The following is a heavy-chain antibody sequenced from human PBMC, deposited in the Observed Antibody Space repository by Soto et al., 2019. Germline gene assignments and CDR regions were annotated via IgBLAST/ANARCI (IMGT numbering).Heavy chain of an antibody. D-gene: IGHD2-8*01. Sequence: SGPTLVNPTQTLTLTCTFSGFSLSTSGVGVGWIRQPPGKALEWLALIYWDDDKRYSPSLKSRLTITKDTSKNQVVLTMTNMDPVDTATYYCAHRLGSCTNGVCYLYFDYWGQGTLVTVSS. CDR3: AHRLGSCTNGVCYLYFDY. J-gene: IGHJ4*02. CDR1: GFSLSTSGVG. V-gene: IGHV2-5*02. CDR2: IYWDDDK.